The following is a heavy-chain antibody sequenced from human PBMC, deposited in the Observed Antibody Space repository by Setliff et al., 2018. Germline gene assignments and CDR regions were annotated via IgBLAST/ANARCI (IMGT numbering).Heavy chain of an antibody. Sequence: RASVKVSCKASGYTFEYFGISWVRQAPGQGLEWMGWISGHNGKTNIAQKFQGRLTMTTDTTTAYMELWSLTSDDTAIYFCAKEPALSLTESIRRSYYDYALDVWGQGTAVTVSS. CDR1: GYTFEYFG. D-gene: IGHD3-10*01. V-gene: IGHV1-18*01. J-gene: IGHJ6*02. CDR2: ISGHNGKT. CDR3: AKEPALSLTESIRRSYYDYALDV.